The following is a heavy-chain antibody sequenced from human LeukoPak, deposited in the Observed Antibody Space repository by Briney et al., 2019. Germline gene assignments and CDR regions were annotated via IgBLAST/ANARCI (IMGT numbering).Heavy chain of an antibody. Sequence: GGSLRLSCAASGFTFSSYAMNWVRQAPGKGLEWLSHISGGGISTYYADSVKGRFTISRDNSKNTLYLQMNSLRVEDTAVFYCAKDRSIAAGDGALDIWGQGTMVTVSS. CDR1: GFTFSSYA. CDR2: ISGGGIST. J-gene: IGHJ3*02. D-gene: IGHD6-13*01. V-gene: IGHV3-23*01. CDR3: AKDRSIAAGDGALDI.